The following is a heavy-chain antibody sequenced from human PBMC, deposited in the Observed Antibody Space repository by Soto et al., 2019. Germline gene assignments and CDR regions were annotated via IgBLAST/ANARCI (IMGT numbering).Heavy chain of an antibody. V-gene: IGHV3-30*18. CDR1: GFTFSSYG. D-gene: IGHD3-22*01. CDR3: GKHGYYDSSGDYAEFGTLMDV. Sequence: PGGSLRLSCAASGFTFSSYGMHWVRQAPGKGLEWVAVISYDGSNKYYADSVKGRFTISRDNSKNTLYLQMNSLRAEDTAVYYCGKHGYYDSSGDYAEFGTLMDVLGQGTTVTVSS. J-gene: IGHJ6*02. CDR2: ISYDGSNK.